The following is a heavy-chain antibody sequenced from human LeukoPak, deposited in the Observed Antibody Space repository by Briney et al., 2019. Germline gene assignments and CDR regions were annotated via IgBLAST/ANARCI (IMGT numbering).Heavy chain of an antibody. Sequence: PGGSLRLSCAASGFTFSSYGMHWVRQAPGKGLEWVAVIWYDGSNKYYADSVKGRFTISRDNSKNTLYLQMNSLRAEDTAVYYCAREGYDYVWGSYRQYYFDHWGQGTLVTVSS. D-gene: IGHD3-16*02. V-gene: IGHV3-33*01. CDR3: AREGYDYVWGSYRQYYFDH. CDR1: GFTFSSYG. CDR2: IWYDGSNK. J-gene: IGHJ4*02.